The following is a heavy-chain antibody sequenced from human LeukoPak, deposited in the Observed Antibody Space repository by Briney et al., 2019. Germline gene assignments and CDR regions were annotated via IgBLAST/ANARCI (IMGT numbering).Heavy chain of an antibody. J-gene: IGHJ4*02. CDR2: IYYSGSN. D-gene: IGHD1-14*01. CDR1: GGSISSSSYY. CDR3: AARRSGEFLDY. Sequence: SETLSLTCTVSGGSISSSSYYSGWIRQPPGKGLGRICCIYYSGSNYYIPFLKSLVTISVATSKNQFSLKLSSVTAADAAVYCCAARRSGEFLDYWGRGTLVTVSS. V-gene: IGHV4-39*07.